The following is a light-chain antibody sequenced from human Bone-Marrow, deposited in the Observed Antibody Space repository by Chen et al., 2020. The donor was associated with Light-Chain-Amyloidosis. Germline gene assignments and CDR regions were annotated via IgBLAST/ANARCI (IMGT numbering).Light chain of an antibody. CDR1: SSNIGSNT. V-gene: IGLV1-44*01. CDR2: SNN. CDR3: AAWDDSLNGWV. J-gene: IGLJ3*02. Sequence: QSVLTQPPSASGTPGQRVTIPCSGSSSNIGSNTVNWYQQLPGTAPKLLIYSNNQRPSGVPDRFSGSQSGTSASLAISGLQSEDEADYYCAAWDDSLNGWVFGGGTELTVL.